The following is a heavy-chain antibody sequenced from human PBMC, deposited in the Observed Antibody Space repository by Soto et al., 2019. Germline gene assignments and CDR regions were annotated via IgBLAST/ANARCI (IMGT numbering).Heavy chain of an antibody. D-gene: IGHD3-16*01. V-gene: IGHV4-4*02. J-gene: IGHJ4*02. Sequence: AEPLYLTCYVSSVSISISNWWTWVRQPPGKGLEWLGKISHSGTVNYNATLRSRVTISVDKPKNQLSLKLMSVTAADTAVYYCARDYDGFDYWGQGILVTVS. CDR1: SVSISISNW. CDR2: ISHSGTV. CDR3: ARDYDGFDY.